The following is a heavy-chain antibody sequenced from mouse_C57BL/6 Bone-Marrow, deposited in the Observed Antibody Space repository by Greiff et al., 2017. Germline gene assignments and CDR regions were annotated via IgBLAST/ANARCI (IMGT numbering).Heavy chain of an antibody. CDR1: GYTFTSYW. D-gene: IGHD2-3*01. Sequence: QVQLQQPGAELVKPGASVKVSCKASGYTFTSYWMHWVKQRPGQGLEWIGSIHPSDSDTNYNQKFKGKATLTVDKSSSTAYMQLSSLTSDDSAVYYCAMGRLLDGYFDIGGTGTAVTVSS. J-gene: IGHJ1*03. V-gene: IGHV1-74*01. CDR2: IHPSDSDT. CDR3: AMGRLLDGYFDI.